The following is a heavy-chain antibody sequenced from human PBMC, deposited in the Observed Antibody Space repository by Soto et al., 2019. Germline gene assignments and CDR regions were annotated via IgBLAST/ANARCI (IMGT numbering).Heavy chain of an antibody. J-gene: IGHJ3*02. CDR3: ARVHSYDFWSGYLAIVGEAFDI. V-gene: IGHV6-1*01. D-gene: IGHD3-3*01. CDR2: TYYRSKWYN. CDR1: GDRVSSNSAA. Sequence: PSQTLSLTCAISGDRVSSNSAAWNCIRQSPSKGLEWLGRTYYRSKWYNDYAVSVKSRITINPDTSKNQFSLQLNSVTPEDTAVYYCARVHSYDFWSGYLAIVGEAFDIWCQATMVTVSS.